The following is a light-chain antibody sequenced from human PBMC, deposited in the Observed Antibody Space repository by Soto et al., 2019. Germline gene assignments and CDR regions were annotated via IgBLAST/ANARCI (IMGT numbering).Light chain of an antibody. CDR2: GAS. V-gene: IGKV3-15*01. CDR1: QSVSSN. CDR3: QQYNNWAL. J-gene: IGKJ2*01. Sequence: EIVMTQSPATLSVSPGERATLSCRASQSVSSNLAWYQQKPGQAPRLLIYGASTRATGIPARFSGSGSGTEFTLTISSLQSEDFAVYYCQQYNNWALFGQRTKLEIK.